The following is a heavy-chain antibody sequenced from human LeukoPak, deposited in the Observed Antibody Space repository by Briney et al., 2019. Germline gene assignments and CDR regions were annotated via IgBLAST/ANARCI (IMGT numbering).Heavy chain of an antibody. CDR2: INTNTGNP. V-gene: IGHV7-4-1*02. J-gene: IGHJ5*02. CDR1: GYTFTGYY. Sequence: ASVTVSCKASGYTFTGYYMHWVRQAPGQGLEWMGWINTNTGNPTYAQGFTGRFVFSLDTSVSTAYLQISSLKAEDTAVYYCARAYYDILTGYPTHWFDPWGQGTLVTVSS. D-gene: IGHD3-9*01. CDR3: ARAYYDILTGYPTHWFDP.